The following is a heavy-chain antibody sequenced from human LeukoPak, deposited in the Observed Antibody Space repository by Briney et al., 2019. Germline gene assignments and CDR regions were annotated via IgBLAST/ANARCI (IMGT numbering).Heavy chain of an antibody. CDR1: GFTFSSYS. J-gene: IGHJ3*02. CDR3: ASRTAIVVVVAAPDAFDI. V-gene: IGHV3-21*01. CDR2: ISSSSSYI. Sequence: GGSLRLSCAASGFTFSSYSMNWVRQAPGKGLERVSSISSSSSYIYYADSVKGRFTISRDNAKNSLYLQMNSLRAEDTAVYYCASRTAIVVVVAAPDAFDIWGQGTMVTVSS. D-gene: IGHD2-15*01.